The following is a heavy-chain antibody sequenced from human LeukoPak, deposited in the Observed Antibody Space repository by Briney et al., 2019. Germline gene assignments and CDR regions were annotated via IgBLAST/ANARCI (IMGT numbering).Heavy chain of an antibody. V-gene: IGHV3-30*03. D-gene: IGHD3-3*01. J-gene: IGHJ3*02. CDR1: GFTFSSYG. Sequence: GRSLRLSCAASGFTFSSYGMHWVRQAPGKGLEWVAVISYDGSNKYYADSVKGRFTISRDNSKNTLYLQMNSLRAEDTAVYYCARDGITIFGVAQTLDIWGQGTMVTVSS. CDR2: ISYDGSNK. CDR3: ARDGITIFGVAQTLDI.